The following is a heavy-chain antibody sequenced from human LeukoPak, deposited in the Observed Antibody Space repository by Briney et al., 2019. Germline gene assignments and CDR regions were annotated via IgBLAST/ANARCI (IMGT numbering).Heavy chain of an antibody. Sequence: GGSLRLSCAASGFTVSSNFLNWVRQAPGKGLEWVSHISSDGHVERYVDFVRGRFSMSRDNAKDLLFLQMDGLRAEDTAVYYCARDTVNGPFVISLDYWGQGALVTVSS. CDR2: ISSDGHVE. J-gene: IGHJ4*02. V-gene: IGHV3-48*04. CDR3: ARDTVNGPFVISLDY. D-gene: IGHD2-8*01. CDR1: GFTVSSNF.